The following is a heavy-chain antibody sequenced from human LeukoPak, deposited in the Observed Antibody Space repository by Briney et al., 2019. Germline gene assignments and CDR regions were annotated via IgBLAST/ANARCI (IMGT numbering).Heavy chain of an antibody. CDR1: GFAFKNAW. CDR3: TTSSYCEKNVCQTYFDF. Sequence: PGGSLRLPCAASGFAFKNAWMSWVRQAPGKGLEWLGLIKRKSEGATTDYSAPVKGRFTISRYDSENTLYLQMSSLKTEDTAVYYSTTSSYCEKNVCQTYFDFWGQGTLVTVSS. CDR2: IKRKSEGATT. J-gene: IGHJ4*02. D-gene: IGHD2-21*01. V-gene: IGHV3-15*01.